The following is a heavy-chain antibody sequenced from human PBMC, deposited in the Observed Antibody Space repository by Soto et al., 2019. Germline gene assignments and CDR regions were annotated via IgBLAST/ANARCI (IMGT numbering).Heavy chain of an antibody. CDR1: GFTFSSYA. CDR2: ISSSGGKI. V-gene: IGHV3-23*01. CDR3: EKDRSETPTYGVDV. J-gene: IGHJ6*02. Sequence: EVQLLESGGGLVQPGGSLRLSCAASGFTFSSYAMSWVRQAHGKGLEWVSGISSSGGKIYYADSVKGRFTISRDSSKSTLFLQMNSLRAEDTAVHNCEKDRSETPTYGVDVWGQGTTVTVSS. D-gene: IGHD1-1*01.